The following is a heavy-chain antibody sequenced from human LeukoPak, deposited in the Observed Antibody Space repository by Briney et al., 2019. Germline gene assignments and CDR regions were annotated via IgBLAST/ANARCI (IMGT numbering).Heavy chain of an antibody. V-gene: IGHV1-2*02. CDR3: ARGHTIRAFDY. CDR1: GYTFIGYY. J-gene: IGHJ4*02. D-gene: IGHD2-2*01. CDR2: INPNSGVT. Sequence: ASVKVSCKASGYTFIGYYIHWVRQAPGQGLEWMGWINPNSGVTNYAQKFQGRVSMTRDTSIRTTYMELTRLQSDDTAVYFCARGHTIRAFDYWGQGTLVTVSS.